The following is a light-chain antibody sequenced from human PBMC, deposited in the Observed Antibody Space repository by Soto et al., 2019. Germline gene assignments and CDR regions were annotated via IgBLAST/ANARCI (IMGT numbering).Light chain of an antibody. J-gene: IGKJ1*01. CDR3: QQYNSYSLT. Sequence: DIQMTQSPSTLSASVGDRVTFTCRASQSIRNSLAWYQQKPGKTPKLLIYDASNLESGVPSRLSGSGSGTEFTLTISSLQPDDFATYYCQQYNSYSLTFGQGTQVEV. CDR1: QSIRNS. V-gene: IGKV1-5*01. CDR2: DAS.